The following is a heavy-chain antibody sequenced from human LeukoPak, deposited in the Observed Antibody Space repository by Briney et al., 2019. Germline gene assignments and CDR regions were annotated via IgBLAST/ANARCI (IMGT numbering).Heavy chain of an antibody. Sequence: GEPLRHSCAATGFTFRSYAMSWVPQAPGKRLEWVSAISGSGGSTYYADSVKGRFTISRDNSKNTLYLQMNSLRAEDTAVYYCAKESQGAVAGPFDYWGQGTLVTVSS. CDR3: AKESQGAVAGPFDY. V-gene: IGHV3-23*01. D-gene: IGHD6-19*01. CDR1: GFTFRSYA. J-gene: IGHJ4*02. CDR2: ISGSGGST.